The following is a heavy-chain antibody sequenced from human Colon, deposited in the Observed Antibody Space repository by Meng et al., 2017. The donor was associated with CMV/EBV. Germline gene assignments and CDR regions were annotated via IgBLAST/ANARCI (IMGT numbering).Heavy chain of an antibody. D-gene: IGHD3-10*01. CDR3: ARGRGSGTYYYFDY. Sequence: GESLKISCAASGFTFSNYGMHWVRQAPGKGLEWVAFIRYDGSNKYYADSVKGRFTISRDNSKNTLYLQMNSLRAEDTAVYYCARGRGSGTYYYFDYWGQGTPVTVSS. J-gene: IGHJ4*02. CDR1: GFTFSNYG. V-gene: IGHV3-30*02. CDR2: IRYDGSNK.